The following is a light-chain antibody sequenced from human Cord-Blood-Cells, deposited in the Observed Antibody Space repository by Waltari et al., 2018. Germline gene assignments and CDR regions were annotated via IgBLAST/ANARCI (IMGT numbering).Light chain of an antibody. J-gene: IGKJ1*01. CDR1: QSVSSY. CDR2: DAS. CDR3: QQRSNWPT. Sequence: EIVLTQSPAPLSLSTGERATLSCRASQSVSSYLAWYQQKPGQAPRLLIYDASNRATGIPARFSGSGSGTDFTLTISSLEPEDFAVYYCQQRSNWPTFGQGTKVEIK. V-gene: IGKV3-11*01.